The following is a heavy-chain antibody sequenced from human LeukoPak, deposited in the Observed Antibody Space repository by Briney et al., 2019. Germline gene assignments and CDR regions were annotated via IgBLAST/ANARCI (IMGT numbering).Heavy chain of an antibody. V-gene: IGHV4-34*01. CDR3: ARGRVLRFLEWLPKNYYYYMDV. J-gene: IGHJ6*03. Sequence: SETLSLTCAVYGGSFSGYYWSWIRQPPGKGLEWIGEINHSGSTNYNPSLKSRVTISVDTSKNQFSLKLSSVTAADTAVHYCARGRVLRFLEWLPKNYYYYMDVWGKGTTVTVSS. D-gene: IGHD3-3*01. CDR1: GGSFSGYY. CDR2: INHSGST.